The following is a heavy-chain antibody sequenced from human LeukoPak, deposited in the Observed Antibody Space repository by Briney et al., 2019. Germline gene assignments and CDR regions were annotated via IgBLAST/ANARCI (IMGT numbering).Heavy chain of an antibody. V-gene: IGHV1-69*06. D-gene: IGHD3-3*01. Sequence: GASLKVSCKASGGTFNSYAISWVPQAPGQGLEWRGGIIPMSDTANYPQKFRGRLTINADIPTSTVYMELSSLRSEDTAVYYCARSITIFGVATLGYWGQGTLVTVSS. CDR2: IIPMSDTA. CDR3: ARSITIFGVATLGY. J-gene: IGHJ4*02. CDR1: GGTFNSYA.